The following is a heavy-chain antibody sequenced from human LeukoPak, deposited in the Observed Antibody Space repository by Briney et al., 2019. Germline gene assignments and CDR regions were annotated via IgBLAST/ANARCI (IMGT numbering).Heavy chain of an antibody. J-gene: IGHJ4*02. V-gene: IGHV3-7*01. Sequence: GGSLTLSCAASGFTFSYHWMTWVCQAPGKGLEWVANIKNDGAVKNYVDSVKGRFTISRDNAKNSLYLQMNSLRAEDTAVYYCATEEQWLVIDYWGQGTLVTVSS. CDR1: GFTFSYHW. CDR2: IKNDGAVK. D-gene: IGHD6-19*01. CDR3: ATEEQWLVIDY.